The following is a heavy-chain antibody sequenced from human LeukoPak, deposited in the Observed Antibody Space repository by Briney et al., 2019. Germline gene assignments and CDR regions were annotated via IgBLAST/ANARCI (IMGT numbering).Heavy chain of an antibody. V-gene: IGHV3-30*02. Sequence: GGSLRLSCAASGFTFSSYGTHWVRQAPGKGLEWVAFIRYDGTNKYYADSVKGRFTISRDNSKNTLYLQMNSLRAEDTAVYYCAKGGTDCSSTSCYLTGFDYWGQGTLVTVSS. J-gene: IGHJ4*02. CDR1: GFTFSSYG. CDR3: AKGGTDCSSTSCYLTGFDY. CDR2: IRYDGTNK. D-gene: IGHD2-2*01.